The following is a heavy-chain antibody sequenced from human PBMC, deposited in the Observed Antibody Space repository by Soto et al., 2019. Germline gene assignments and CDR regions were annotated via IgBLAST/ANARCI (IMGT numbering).Heavy chain of an antibody. CDR1: GRYVSSYY. CDR2: SGST. CDR3: ARLSAGWLDP. Sequence: PSETLSLTCILSGRYVSSYYWSWIRQPPGKGLEWIGCSGSTNYNPSLKSRVTISVDTSKNQFSLNLSSVTAADTAVYYCARLSAGWLDPWGQGTLVTVSS. D-gene: IGHD6-19*01. V-gene: IGHV4-59*02. J-gene: IGHJ5*02.